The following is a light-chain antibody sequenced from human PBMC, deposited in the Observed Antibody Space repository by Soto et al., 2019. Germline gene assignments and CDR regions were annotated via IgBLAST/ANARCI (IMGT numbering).Light chain of an antibody. CDR1: QTVTGSS. V-gene: IGKV3-20*01. J-gene: IGKJ1*01. CDR2: DAS. CDR3: QQYGTAPRT. Sequence: ETVLTQSPATLSLSPGDRATLSCRASQTVTGSSLAWYQQKPGQAPRLLISDASTRASGIPDRFSGSGSGTDFTLSISRXEPEDFAVYYCQQYGTAPRTFGQGTKVDIK.